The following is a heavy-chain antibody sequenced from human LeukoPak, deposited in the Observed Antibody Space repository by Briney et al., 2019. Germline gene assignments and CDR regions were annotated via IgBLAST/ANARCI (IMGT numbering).Heavy chain of an antibody. J-gene: IGHJ5*02. V-gene: IGHV1-69*06. CDR2: IIPIFGTA. CDR1: GGTFSSYA. Sequence: EASVKVSCKASGGTFSSYAISWVRQAPGQGLEWMGGIIPIFGTANYARKFQGRVTITADKSTSTAYMELSSLRSEDTAVYYCAIDVGSGSYDWFDPWGQGTLVTVSS. D-gene: IGHD3-10*01. CDR3: AIDVGSGSYDWFDP.